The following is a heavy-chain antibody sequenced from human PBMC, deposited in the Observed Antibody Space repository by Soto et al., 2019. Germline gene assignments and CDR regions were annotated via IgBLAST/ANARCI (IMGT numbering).Heavy chain of an antibody. Sequence: GGSLRLSCAASGFTFSSYAMSWVRQAPGKGLEWVSAISGSGGSTYYADSVKGRFTISRDNSKNTLYLQMNSLRAEDTAVYYCAKDADSSGYFYCGMDVWGQGTTVTVSS. CDR3: AKDADSSGYFYCGMDV. CDR1: GFTFSSYA. CDR2: ISGSGGST. D-gene: IGHD3-22*01. J-gene: IGHJ6*02. V-gene: IGHV3-23*01.